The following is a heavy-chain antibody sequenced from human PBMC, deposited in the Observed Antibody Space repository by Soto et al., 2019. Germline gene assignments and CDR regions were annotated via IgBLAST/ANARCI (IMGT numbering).Heavy chain of an antibody. CDR1: GYTFTSHG. Sequence: APVKVSCKASGYTFTSHGISWMHQAPGQGLEWMGWISAYNGNTNYAQKLQGRVTMTTDTSTSTAYMELRSLRSDDTAVYYCARAGYSSGWWFDPWGQGTLVTVSS. CDR3: ARAGYSSGWWFDP. V-gene: IGHV1-18*01. D-gene: IGHD6-19*01. J-gene: IGHJ5*02. CDR2: ISAYNGNT.